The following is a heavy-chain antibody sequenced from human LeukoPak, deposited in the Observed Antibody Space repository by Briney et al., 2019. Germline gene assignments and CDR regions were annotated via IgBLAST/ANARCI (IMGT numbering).Heavy chain of an antibody. CDR2: ISYDGSNK. D-gene: IGHD3-22*01. CDR1: GFTFSSYG. CDR3: AKATYYYDSSGFNHYYYYYGMDV. Sequence: PGRSLRLSCAASGFTFSSYGMHWVHQAPGKGLEWVAVISYDGSNKYYADSVKGRFTISRDNSKNTLYLQMNSLRAEDTAVYYCAKATYYYDSSGFNHYYYYYGMDVWGQGTTVTVSS. J-gene: IGHJ6*02. V-gene: IGHV3-30*18.